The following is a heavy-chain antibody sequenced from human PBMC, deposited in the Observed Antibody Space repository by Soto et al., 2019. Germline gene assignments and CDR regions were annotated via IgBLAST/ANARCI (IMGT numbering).Heavy chain of an antibody. J-gene: IGHJ6*02. V-gene: IGHV1-2*04. CDR1: GYTFTGCY. Sequence: QVQLVQYGAEVKKPGASVKVSCKASGYTFTGCYMHWVRQAPGQGLEWMGWINPNSGGTNYAQKFQGSVTMTRDTSISTAYRELSRLRSDDTAVYYCARDRTIFGLGWYYGMDVWGQGTTVTVSS. CDR2: INPNSGGT. D-gene: IGHD3-3*01. CDR3: ARDRTIFGLGWYYGMDV.